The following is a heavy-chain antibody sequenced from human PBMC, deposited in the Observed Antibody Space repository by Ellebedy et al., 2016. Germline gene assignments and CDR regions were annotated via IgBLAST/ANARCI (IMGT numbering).Heavy chain of an antibody. CDR2: ISWNSGSI. D-gene: IGHD3-16*01. Sequence: SLKISCAASGFTVDDYAMHWVRQAPGKGLEWVSGISWNSGSIGYADSVKGRFTISRDNAKNSLYLQMNSLRAEDTALYYCAKDKRMITFGGVIDYWGQGTLVTVSS. CDR1: GFTVDDYA. J-gene: IGHJ4*02. CDR3: AKDKRMITFGGVIDY. V-gene: IGHV3-9*01.